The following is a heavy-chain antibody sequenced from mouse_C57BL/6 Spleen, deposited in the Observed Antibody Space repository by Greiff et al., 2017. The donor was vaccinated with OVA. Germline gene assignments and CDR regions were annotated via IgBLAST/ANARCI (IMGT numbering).Heavy chain of an antibody. CDR3: TRDRDGSSPFAY. V-gene: IGHV5-9-1*02. CDR2: ISSGGDYI. J-gene: IGHJ3*01. D-gene: IGHD1-1*01. Sequence: EVQRVESGEGLVKPGGSLKLSCAASGFTFSSYAMSWVRQTPEKRLEWVAYISSGGDYIYYADTVKGRFTISRDNARNTLYLQMSSLKSEDTAMYYCTRDRDGSSPFAYWGQGTLVTVSA. CDR1: GFTFSSYA.